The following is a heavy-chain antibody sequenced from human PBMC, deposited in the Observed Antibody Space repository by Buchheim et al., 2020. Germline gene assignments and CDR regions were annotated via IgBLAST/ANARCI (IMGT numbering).Heavy chain of an antibody. V-gene: IGHV4-34*01. D-gene: IGHD2-21*02. CDR2: INHSGST. CDR3: ARDAGGDAYYFDY. Sequence: QVQLQQWGAGLLKPSETLSLTCAAYGGSFSGYYWSWIRQPPGKGLEWIGEINHSGSTNYNPSLNSRVITTVDTSTNQFSLKLSSMTAASTAVYYCARDAGGDAYYFDYWGQGTL. J-gene: IGHJ4*02. CDR1: GGSFSGYY.